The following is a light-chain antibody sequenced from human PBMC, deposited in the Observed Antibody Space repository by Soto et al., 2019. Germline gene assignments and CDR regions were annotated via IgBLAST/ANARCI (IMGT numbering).Light chain of an antibody. Sequence: IQMTQSPSSLSASVGDTVTITCRASQTIGNYLSWYQQKPGEAPRLLIYEAFTFKIGVPSRFSGRAIGTEFTHAITELQRDDFATYHCQENYTPLLAFGGGTRVDLK. CDR2: EAF. J-gene: IGKJ4*01. V-gene: IGKV1-39*01. CDR1: QTIGNY. CDR3: QENYTPLLA.